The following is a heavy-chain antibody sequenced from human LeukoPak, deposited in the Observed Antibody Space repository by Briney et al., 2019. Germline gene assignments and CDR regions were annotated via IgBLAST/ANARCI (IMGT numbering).Heavy chain of an antibody. CDR2: IYISGST. Sequence: SETLSLTCTVSVGSISSFYGSWSREPPGKGLKWIGRIYISGSTNYNPSLKSRVTMSVDTSKNQFSLKLNSVTAAHTAVYYCAREYDVLTAYPPTRLSDPWGQGTLVTVSS. D-gene: IGHD3-9*01. CDR1: VGSISSFY. J-gene: IGHJ5*02. CDR3: AREYDVLTAYPPTRLSDP. V-gene: IGHV4-4*07.